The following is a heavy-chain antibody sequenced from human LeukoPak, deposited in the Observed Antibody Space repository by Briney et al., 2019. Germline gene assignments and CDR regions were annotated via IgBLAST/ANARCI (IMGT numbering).Heavy chain of an antibody. Sequence: PGGSLRLPCAASGFTFSSYSMNWVRQAPGKGLEWVSSISSSSSYIYYADSVKGRFTISRDNAKNSLYLQMNSLRAEDTAVYYCARDLNYGGNLGYWGQGTLVTVSS. D-gene: IGHD4-23*01. CDR2: ISSSSSYI. CDR3: ARDLNYGGNLGY. CDR1: GFTFSSYS. J-gene: IGHJ4*02. V-gene: IGHV3-21*01.